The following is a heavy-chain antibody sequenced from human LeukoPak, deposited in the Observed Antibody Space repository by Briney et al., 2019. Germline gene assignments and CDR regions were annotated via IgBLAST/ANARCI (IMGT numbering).Heavy chain of an antibody. CDR1: GFTFSSYA. D-gene: IGHD2-15*01. V-gene: IGHV3-30-3*01. CDR3: ARSNTILSPFDY. Sequence: GGSLRLSCAASGFTFSSYAMHWVRQAPGKGLEWVAVISYDGSNKYSADSVKGRFTISRDNSKNTLYLQMNSLRAEDTAVYYCARSNTILSPFDYWGQGTLVTVSS. CDR2: ISYDGSNK. J-gene: IGHJ4*02.